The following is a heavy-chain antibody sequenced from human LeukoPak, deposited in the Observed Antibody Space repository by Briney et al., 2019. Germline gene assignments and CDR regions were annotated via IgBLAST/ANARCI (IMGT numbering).Heavy chain of an antibody. D-gene: IGHD2-15*01. Sequence: ASVKVSCKTSGYTFTIYGISWVRQAPGQGLEWMGLISAYGNTNYAQNLQGRVTMTTDTSTSTAYMELRSLRSDDTAVYYCARGIIGYYFDYWGQGTLFTVSS. J-gene: IGHJ4*02. CDR1: GYTFTIYG. CDR2: ISAYGNT. CDR3: ARGIIGYYFDY. V-gene: IGHV1-18*01.